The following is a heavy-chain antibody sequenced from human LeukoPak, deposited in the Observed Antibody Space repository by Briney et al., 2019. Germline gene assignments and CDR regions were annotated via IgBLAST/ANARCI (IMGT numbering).Heavy chain of an antibody. CDR1: GFTFSSYA. V-gene: IGHV3-30*04. CDR2: ISYDGGNK. CDR3: ARDRQLWLPDYYYYYGMDV. Sequence: GGSLRLSCAASGFTFSSYAMHWVRQAPGKGLEWVAVISYDGGNKYYADSVKGRFTISRDNSKNTPYLQMNSLRAEDTAVYYCARDRQLWLPDYYYYYGMDVWGKGTTVTVSS. D-gene: IGHD5-18*01. J-gene: IGHJ6*04.